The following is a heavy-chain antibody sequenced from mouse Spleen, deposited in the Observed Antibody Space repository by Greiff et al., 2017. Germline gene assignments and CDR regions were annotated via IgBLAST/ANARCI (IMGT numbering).Heavy chain of an antibody. J-gene: IGHJ4*01. Sequence: EVKVVESEGGLVQPGSSMKLSCTASGFTFSDYYMAWVRQVPEKGLEWVANINYDGSSTYYLDSLKSRFIISRDNAKNILYLQMSSLKSEDTATYYCARVGDGYYDAMDYWGQGTSVTVSS. CDR1: GFTFSDYY. V-gene: IGHV5-16*01. CDR2: INYDGSST. CDR3: ARVGDGYYDAMDY. D-gene: IGHD2-3*01.